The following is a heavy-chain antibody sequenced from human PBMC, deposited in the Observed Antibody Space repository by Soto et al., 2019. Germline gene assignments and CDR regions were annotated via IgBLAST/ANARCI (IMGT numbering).Heavy chain of an antibody. CDR3: ARHSSPPLGGGIGYYDSRGPPRD. Sequence: GESLEISCTASGYSFNCYWIGWVRQMPGKGLEWMGIIYPSDSDTRYSPSFQGQVTISANKSISTAYLQWSSLKASDTAMYPCARHSSPPLGGGIGYYDSRGPPRDWGQGTLVTVSS. J-gene: IGHJ4*02. CDR2: IYPSDSDT. CDR1: GYSFNCYW. V-gene: IGHV5-51*01. D-gene: IGHD3-22*01.